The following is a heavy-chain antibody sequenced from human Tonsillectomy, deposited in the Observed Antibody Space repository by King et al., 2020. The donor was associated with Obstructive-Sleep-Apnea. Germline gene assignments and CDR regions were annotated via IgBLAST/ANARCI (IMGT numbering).Heavy chain of an antibody. J-gene: IGHJ6*02. CDR3: ARDTGAGVWVGDLLKTNHYYGMDV. Sequence: VQLVQSGAEVKKPGASVKVSCKASGYTFTSNYILWVRQAPGQGLEWMGVINPSGGSTSFAQKFQDRVTMTRDSSTSTVYMELSNLRSEDTAVYYCARDTGAGVWVGDLLKTNHYYGMDVWGQGTTVTVSS. CDR2: INPSGGST. CDR1: GYTFTSNY. V-gene: IGHV1-46*01. D-gene: IGHD3-10*01.